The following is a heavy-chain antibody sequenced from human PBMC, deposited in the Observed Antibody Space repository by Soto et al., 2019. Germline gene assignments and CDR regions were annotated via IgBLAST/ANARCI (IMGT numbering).Heavy chain of an antibody. CDR3: ARDLQGYYYDSSGYRPRMWFDP. D-gene: IGHD3-22*01. Sequence: PSETLSLTCTVSGGSISSGGYYWSWIRQHPGKGLEWIGYIYYSGSTYYNPSLKSRVTISVDTSKNQFSLKLSSVTAADTAVYYCARDLQGYYYDSSGYRPRMWFDPWGQGTLVTVSS. CDR2: IYYSGST. CDR1: GGSISSGGYY. J-gene: IGHJ5*02. V-gene: IGHV4-31*03.